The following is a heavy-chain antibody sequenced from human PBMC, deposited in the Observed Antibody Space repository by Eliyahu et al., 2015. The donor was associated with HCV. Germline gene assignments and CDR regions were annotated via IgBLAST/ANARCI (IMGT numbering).Heavy chain of an antibody. CDR3: ARDGYDFWSGPWYFDY. CDR1: GGXISXYY. V-gene: IGHV4-4*07. Sequence: QVQLQESGPGLVKPSETLSLXCXVSGGXISXYYWSWIRQPAGKGLEWIGRIYTSGSTNYNPSLKSRVTMSVDTSKNQFSLKLSSVTAADTAVYYCARDGYDFWSGPWYFDYWGQGTLVTVSS. D-gene: IGHD3-3*01. J-gene: IGHJ4*02. CDR2: IYTSGST.